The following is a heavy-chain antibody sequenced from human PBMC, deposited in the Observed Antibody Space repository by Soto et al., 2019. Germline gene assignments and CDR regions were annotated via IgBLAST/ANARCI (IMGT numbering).Heavy chain of an antibody. CDR3: ARESSSSSIHYYGMDV. V-gene: IGHV1-2*02. CDR2: INPNSGGT. Sequence: VASVKVSCKASGYTFTGYYMHWVRQAPGQGLEWMGWINPNSGGTNYAQKFQGRVTMTRDTSISTAYMELSRLRSDDTAVYYCARESSSSSIHYYGMDVWGQGTTVTVS. J-gene: IGHJ6*02. D-gene: IGHD6-6*01. CDR1: GYTFTGYY.